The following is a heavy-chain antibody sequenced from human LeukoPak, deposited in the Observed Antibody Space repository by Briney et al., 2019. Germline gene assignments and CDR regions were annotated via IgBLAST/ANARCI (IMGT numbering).Heavy chain of an antibody. Sequence: ASVKVSCKASGYTFTSYGISWVRQAPGQGLEWMGWISAYNGNTNYAQKLQGRVTMTTDTSTSTAYMELRSLRSDDTAVYYCARGGYYDSSGHNWFDPWGQGTLVTVSS. J-gene: IGHJ5*02. V-gene: IGHV1-18*01. CDR1: GYTFTSYG. D-gene: IGHD3-22*01. CDR3: ARGGYYDSSGHNWFDP. CDR2: ISAYNGNT.